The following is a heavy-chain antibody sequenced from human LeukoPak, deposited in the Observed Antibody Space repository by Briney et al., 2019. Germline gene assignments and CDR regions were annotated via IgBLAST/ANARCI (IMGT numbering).Heavy chain of an antibody. J-gene: IGHJ4*02. CDR3: ARERFAVAGANWVY. Sequence: GASVKVSCKASGYTFTIYYIHWVRQAPGQGLEWMGWISAHNGKTNYAQKFQGRVTMTTDTSTNTAYMELRSLRSDDTAVYYCARERFAVAGANWVYWGQGTLVTVSS. D-gene: IGHD6-19*01. CDR2: ISAHNGKT. V-gene: IGHV1-18*04. CDR1: GYTFTIYY.